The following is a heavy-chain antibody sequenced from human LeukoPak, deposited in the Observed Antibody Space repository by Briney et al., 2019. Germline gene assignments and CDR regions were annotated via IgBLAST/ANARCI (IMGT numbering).Heavy chain of an antibody. CDR3: ARVKYYYDSSGPPACFDY. Sequence: SETLSLTCTVSGYSISSGYYWGWIRQPPGKGLEWIGSIYHSGSTYYNPSLKSRVTISVDTSKNQFSLKLSSVTAADTAVYYCARVKYYYDSSGPPACFDYWGQGTLVTVSS. V-gene: IGHV4-38-2*02. D-gene: IGHD3-22*01. J-gene: IGHJ4*02. CDR2: IYHSGST. CDR1: GYSISSGYY.